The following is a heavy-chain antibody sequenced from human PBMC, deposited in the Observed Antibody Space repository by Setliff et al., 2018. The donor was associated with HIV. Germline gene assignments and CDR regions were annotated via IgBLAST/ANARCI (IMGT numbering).Heavy chain of an antibody. CDR2: ISHSGST. J-gene: IGHJ4*02. CDR1: GGPSSGY. D-gene: IGHD6-13*01. V-gene: IGHV4-34*01. CDR3: VASSSWSCRLNY. Sequence: PSETLSLTCAVYGGPSSGYWSWVRQSPGKGLEWIGEISHSGSTNYNLPLKSRAAISADTSKKQFSLKLTSVTAADTGIYYCVASSSWSCRLNYWGQGTQVTVSS.